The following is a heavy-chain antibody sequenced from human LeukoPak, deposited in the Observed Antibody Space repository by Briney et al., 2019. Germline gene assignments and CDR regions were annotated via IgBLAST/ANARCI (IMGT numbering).Heavy chain of an antibody. CDR3: AKDVYSSSWSSFDY. Sequence: TGGSLRLSCAASGFTFSSYAMSWVRQAPGKGLEWVSAISGSGGSTYYADSVKGRITISRDNSKNTLYLQMNSLRAEDTAVYYCAKDVYSSSWSSFDYWGQGTLATVSS. CDR2: ISGSGGST. J-gene: IGHJ4*02. D-gene: IGHD6-13*01. V-gene: IGHV3-23*01. CDR1: GFTFSSYA.